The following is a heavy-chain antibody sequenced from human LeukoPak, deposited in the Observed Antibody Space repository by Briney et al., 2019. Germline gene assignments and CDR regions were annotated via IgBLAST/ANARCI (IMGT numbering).Heavy chain of an antibody. CDR3: ASGRFYFDY. J-gene: IGHJ4*02. CDR1: GGSISSSSYY. Sequence: SETLSLTCTVPGGSISSSSYYWGWIRQPPGKGLEWIGSIYYSGSTYYNPSLKSRVTISVDTSKNQFSLKLSSVTAADTAVYYCASGRFYFDYWGQGTLVTVSS. V-gene: IGHV4-39*01. CDR2: IYYSGST.